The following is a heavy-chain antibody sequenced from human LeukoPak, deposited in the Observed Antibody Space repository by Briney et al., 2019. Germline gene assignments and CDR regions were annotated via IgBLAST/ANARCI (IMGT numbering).Heavy chain of an antibody. D-gene: IGHD6-19*01. J-gene: IGHJ4*02. CDR2: INPNSGGT. CDR1: GYTFTGYY. Sequence: AASVKVSCKASGYTFTGYYMHWVRQAPGQGLEWMGWINPNSGGTNYAQKFQGRVTMTRDTSISTAYMELSRPRSDDTAVYYCARDSARGSRIAVAVLPSYYFDYWGQGTLVTVSS. V-gene: IGHV1-2*02. CDR3: ARDSARGSRIAVAVLPSYYFDY.